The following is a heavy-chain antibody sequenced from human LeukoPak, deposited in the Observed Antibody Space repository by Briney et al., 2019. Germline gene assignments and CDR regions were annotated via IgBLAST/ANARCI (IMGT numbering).Heavy chain of an antibody. V-gene: IGHV3-74*01. CDR3: HLITGPTATGV. J-gene: IGHJ4*02. CDR1: GFTFSSYW. D-gene: IGHD1-1*01. CDR2: IKSDGSIT. Sequence: GGSLRLSCAASGFTFSSYWMHWVRQAPGKGLVRVSRIKSDGSITSYADAVKGRFTISRDNAKNTLYLQMNSLRADDTAVYYCHLITGPTATGVWGQGTLVTVSS.